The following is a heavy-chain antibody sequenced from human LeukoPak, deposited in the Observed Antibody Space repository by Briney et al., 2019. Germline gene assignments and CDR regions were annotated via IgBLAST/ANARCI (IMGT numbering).Heavy chain of an antibody. CDR3: ARHVGYRRYYFDY. CDR2: IYPGDSDT. J-gene: IGHJ4*02. CDR1: GYIFTSYW. V-gene: IGHV5-51*01. Sequence: GESLQISCQGSGYIFTSYWIGWGRQLPGKGLEWMGIIYPGDSDTRYGPSFQGQVTISADKYNSTAYLQWSSLKASDTAMYYCARHVGYRRYYFDYWGQGTLVTVSS. D-gene: IGHD1-1*01.